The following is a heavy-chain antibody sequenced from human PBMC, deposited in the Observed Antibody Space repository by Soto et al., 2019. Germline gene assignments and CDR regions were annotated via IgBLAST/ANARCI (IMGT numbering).Heavy chain of an antibody. J-gene: IGHJ6*02. D-gene: IGHD3-10*01. Sequence: PSETLSLTCTVSGGSISSGDYYWSWIRQPPGKGLEWIGYIYYSGSTYYNPSLKSRVTISVDTSKNQFSLKLSSVTAADTAVYYCARDPADYGSGSYGGPYYYYYGMDVWGQGTTVTVSS. CDR3: ARDPADYGSGSYGGPYYYYYGMDV. CDR2: IYYSGST. CDR1: GGSISSGDYY. V-gene: IGHV4-30-4*01.